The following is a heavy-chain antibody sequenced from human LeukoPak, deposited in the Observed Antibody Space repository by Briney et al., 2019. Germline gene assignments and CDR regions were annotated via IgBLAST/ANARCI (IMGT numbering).Heavy chain of an antibody. V-gene: IGHV3-33*01. CDR2: IWYDGSKK. J-gene: IGHJ3*02. D-gene: IGHD1-14*01. CDR1: GFTFSSHG. CDR3: VRWGPDRALDI. Sequence: PGGSLRLSCAASGFTFSSHGMHWVRQAPGKGLEWVAVIWYDGSKKYYVDFVKDRFIISRDNSKNTLYLQINSLRVDDTAVYYCVRWGPDRALDIWGQGTKVTVSS.